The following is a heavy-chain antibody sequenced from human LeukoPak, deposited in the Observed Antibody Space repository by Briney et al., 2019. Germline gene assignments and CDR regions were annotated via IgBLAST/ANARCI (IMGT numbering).Heavy chain of an antibody. D-gene: IGHD5-18*01. CDR1: GFTFGSYA. CDR3: ARREYNNGYVF. CDR2: INIDGRNT. Sequence: PGGSLRLSCAASGFTFGSYAMSWVRQAPGKGLEWVSAINIDGRNTYYADSVKGRFTISRDNSKNTLFLQVNSLRAEDTAVYYCARREYNNGYVFGGPGTLVTVSS. V-gene: IGHV3-23*01. J-gene: IGHJ4*02.